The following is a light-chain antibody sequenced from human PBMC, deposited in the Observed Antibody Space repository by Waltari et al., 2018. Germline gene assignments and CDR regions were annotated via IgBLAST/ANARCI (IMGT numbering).Light chain of an antibody. CDR1: QSISNW. CDR3: QQYNSYSLLS. V-gene: IGKV1-5*03. Sequence: DIQMTQSPSTLSASVGDRFTITCRASQSISNWLAWYPQKPGKAPKLLIYKASTLESGVPSRFSGRGSGTEFTLTISSLQPDDFATYYCQQYNSYSLLSFGGGTKVEIK. CDR2: KAS. J-gene: IGKJ4*01.